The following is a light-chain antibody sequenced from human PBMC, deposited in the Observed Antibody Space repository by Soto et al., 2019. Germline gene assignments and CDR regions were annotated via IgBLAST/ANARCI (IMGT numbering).Light chain of an antibody. Sequence: QSVLTQPPSVSGAPGQRVTISCTGSSSNIGAGYDVHWYQQLPGTAPKLLIYGDSNRPSWVPDRFSCSKSGTSASLPITGLHDEDEDDYYCQSSDSSLSAWVFGGGTQLTVL. CDR1: SSNIGAGYD. J-gene: IGLJ3*02. V-gene: IGLV1-40*01. CDR2: GDS. CDR3: QSSDSSLSAWV.